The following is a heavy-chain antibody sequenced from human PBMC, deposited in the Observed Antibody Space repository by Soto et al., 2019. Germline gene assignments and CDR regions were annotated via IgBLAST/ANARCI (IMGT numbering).Heavy chain of an antibody. CDR2: ISAYNGNT. CDR1: CYTFTSYG. D-gene: IGHD1-26*01. J-gene: IGHJ4*02. CDR3: ARDSSGNYLVY. Sequence: QVQLVQSGAEVKKPGASVKVSCKASCYTFTSYGISWVRLAPGQGLEWMGWISAYNGNTNYAQKLQGRVTMTTDTSTCTAYLELRSRRSDDTAVYYCARDSSGNYLVYWGQGTLVTVSS. V-gene: IGHV1-18*01.